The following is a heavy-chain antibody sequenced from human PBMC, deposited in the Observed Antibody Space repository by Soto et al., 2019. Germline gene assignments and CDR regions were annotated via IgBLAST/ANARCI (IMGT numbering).Heavy chain of an antibody. CDR2: INSNSGAI. D-gene: IGHD3-16*01. CDR3: ARDLGASVIRGRRTGGRFDP. CDR1: GFIFSDYS. J-gene: IGHJ5*02. Sequence: GGSLRLSCAASGFIFSDYSMNWVRQAPGKGLEWVASINSNSGAIFYGDSVKGRFIISRDNTENSLFLQMNSLRADDTAMYYCARDLGASVIRGRRTGGRFDPWGQGTLVTVSS. V-gene: IGHV3-21*01.